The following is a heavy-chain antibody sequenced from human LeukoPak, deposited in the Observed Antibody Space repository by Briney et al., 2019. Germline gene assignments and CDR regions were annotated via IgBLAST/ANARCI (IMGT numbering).Heavy chain of an antibody. CDR2: ISGGGDIT. CDR3: VREDTPATANY. Sequence: GGSLRLSCAASGFYFANHAMSWVRQTPGKGLEWVSAISGGGDITYYADSVTGRFTISRDNSKDTLFLQMHSLRPGDTAVYYCVREDTPATANYWGQGTLVTISS. J-gene: IGHJ4*02. D-gene: IGHD2-21*02. V-gene: IGHV3-23*01. CDR1: GFYFANHA.